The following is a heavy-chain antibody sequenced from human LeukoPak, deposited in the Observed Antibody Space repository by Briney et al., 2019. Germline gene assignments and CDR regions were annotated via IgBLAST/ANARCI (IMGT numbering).Heavy chain of an antibody. CDR3: ARLQQWLAH. Sequence: SETLSLTCAVYGGSFSGYYWSWIRQPPGKGLEWIGEINHSGSTNYNPSLKSRVTISVDTSKNQFSLKLSSVTAADTAVYYCARLQQWLAHWGQGTLVTVSS. V-gene: IGHV4-34*01. CDR2: INHSGST. CDR1: GGSFSGYY. D-gene: IGHD6-19*01. J-gene: IGHJ4*02.